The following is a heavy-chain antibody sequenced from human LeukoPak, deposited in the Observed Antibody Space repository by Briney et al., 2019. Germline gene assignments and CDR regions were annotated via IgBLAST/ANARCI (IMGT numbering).Heavy chain of an antibody. CDR2: IYSGGST. CDR3: ARGNGIVGGFDY. Sequence: GGSLRLSCAASGFTVSSNYMSWVRQAPGKGLEWVSVIYSGGSTYYAGSVEGRFTISKDNSKNTLYLQMNSLRAEDKAVYYCARGNGIVGGFDYWGQGTLVTVSS. CDR1: GFTVSSNY. D-gene: IGHD1-26*01. J-gene: IGHJ4*02. V-gene: IGHV3-53*01.